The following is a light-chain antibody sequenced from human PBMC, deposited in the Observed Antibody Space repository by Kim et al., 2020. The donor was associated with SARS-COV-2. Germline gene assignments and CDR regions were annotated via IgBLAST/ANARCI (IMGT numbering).Light chain of an antibody. CDR2: KDN. V-gene: IGLV3-25*03. CDR1: ALPKQY. CDR3: QSPDSSATYRV. J-gene: IGLJ2*01. Sequence: SYELTQPPSVSVSPGQTARITCSGDALPKQYSYWYQQKPGQAPVLVIYKDNERPSGITERFSGSSSGTTATLTISGVQAEDEADYYCQSPDSSATYRVFG.